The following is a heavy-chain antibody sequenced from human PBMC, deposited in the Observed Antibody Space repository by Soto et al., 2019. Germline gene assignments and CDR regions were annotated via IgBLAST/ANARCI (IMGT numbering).Heavy chain of an antibody. D-gene: IGHD1-26*01. V-gene: IGHV4-39*01. Sequence: QLQLQESGPGLVKPSETLSLTCTVSGGSISSSSYYWGWIRQPPGKGLEWIGTIYHSGSTYYKPSPKSRITISVDTSKNQFSLKLNSVTAADTAIYYCAREMGGSIDYWGQGTLVTVSS. CDR2: IYHSGST. CDR3: AREMGGSIDY. CDR1: GGSISSSSYY. J-gene: IGHJ4*02.